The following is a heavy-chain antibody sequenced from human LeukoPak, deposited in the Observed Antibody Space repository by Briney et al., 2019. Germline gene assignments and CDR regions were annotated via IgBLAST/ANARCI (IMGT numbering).Heavy chain of an antibody. CDR1: GYSISSGYY. Sequence: PSETLSLTCAVSGYSISSGYYWGWIRQPPGNGLEWIGSIYHSGSTYYNPSLKSRVTISVDTSKNQFSLKLSSVTAADTAVYYCARRGGNIDYWGQGTLVTVSS. J-gene: IGHJ4*02. V-gene: IGHV4-38-2*01. CDR3: ARRGGNIDY. CDR2: IYHSGST. D-gene: IGHD2-15*01.